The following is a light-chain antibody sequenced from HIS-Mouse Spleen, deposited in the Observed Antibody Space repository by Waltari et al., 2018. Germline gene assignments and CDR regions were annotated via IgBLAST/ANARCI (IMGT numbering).Light chain of an antibody. J-gene: IGKJ2*01. V-gene: IGKV4-1*01. CDR2: WAS. CDR1: QSVLYSSNNKNY. Sequence: DIVMTQSPDSLAVSLGERATINCKSSQSVLYSSNNKNYLAWYQQKPGQPPKLLIYWASTRESGVPDRFSGSESGTDFTLTISSLQAEDIATYYCQQYDNLPYTFGQGTKLEIK. CDR3: QQYDNLPYT.